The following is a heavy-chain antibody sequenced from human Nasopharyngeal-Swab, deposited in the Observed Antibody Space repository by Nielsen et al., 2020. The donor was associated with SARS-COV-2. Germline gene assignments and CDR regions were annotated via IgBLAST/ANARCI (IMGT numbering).Heavy chain of an antibody. D-gene: IGHD6-13*01. J-gene: IGHJ4*02. CDR3: ARSDLYSSSWYAPFDY. V-gene: IGHV3-33*08. CDR1: GFTFSSYG. CDR2: IWYDGSNK. Sequence: GESLKISCAASGFTFSSYGMHWVRQAPGKGLEWVAVIWYDGSNKYYADSVKGRFTISRDNSKNTLYLQMNSLRAEDTAVYYCARSDLYSSSWYAPFDYWGQGTLVPSPQ.